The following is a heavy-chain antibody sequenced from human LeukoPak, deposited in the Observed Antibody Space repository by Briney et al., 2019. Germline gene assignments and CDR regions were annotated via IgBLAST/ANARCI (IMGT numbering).Heavy chain of an antibody. J-gene: IGHJ4*02. Sequence: GGSLRLSCAASGFTFSDYAMSWVRQAPGKGLDWVSTISSYGGSTYYADSVKGRFTISRDNSKNTLYLQMNSLRAEDTAVYFCAKDSPSVTATPHDYWSQGALVTVSS. CDR1: GFTFSDYA. CDR3: AKDSPSVTATPHDY. V-gene: IGHV3-23*01. D-gene: IGHD2-21*02. CDR2: ISSYGGST.